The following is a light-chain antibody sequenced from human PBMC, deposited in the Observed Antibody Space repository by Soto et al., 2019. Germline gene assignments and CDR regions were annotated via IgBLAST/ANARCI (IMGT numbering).Light chain of an antibody. CDR2: YDS. J-gene: IGLJ2*01. CDR3: QVWDSSSDRDVV. CDR1: NIGSKS. Sequence: SYELTQPPSVSVAPGKTARITCGGNNIGSKSVHWYQQKPGQAPVLVIYYDSDRPSGIPERCSGSNSGNTATLTISRVEAGDEADYYCQVWDSSSDRDVVFGGGTELTVL. V-gene: IGLV3-21*04.